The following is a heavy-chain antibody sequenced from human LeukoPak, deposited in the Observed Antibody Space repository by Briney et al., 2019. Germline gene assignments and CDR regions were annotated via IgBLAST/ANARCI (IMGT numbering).Heavy chain of an antibody. Sequence: GGSLRLSCAASGFTFSSYSMNWVRQAPGKGLEWVSAISGSGGSTYYADSVKGRFTISRDNSKNTLYLQMNSLRAEDTAVYYCAKGRVRGVLLNWFDPWGQGTLVTVSS. CDR2: ISGSGGST. CDR1: GFTFSSYS. CDR3: AKGRVRGVLLNWFDP. D-gene: IGHD3-10*01. J-gene: IGHJ5*02. V-gene: IGHV3-23*01.